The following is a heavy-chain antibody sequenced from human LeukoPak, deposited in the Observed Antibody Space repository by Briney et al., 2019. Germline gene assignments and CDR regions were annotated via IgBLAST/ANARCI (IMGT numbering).Heavy chain of an antibody. V-gene: IGHV3-30*04. CDR3: ARDPLRRGTSYLDN. CDR2: ISYDGVYI. D-gene: IGHD1-26*01. CDR1: GFVFSSYT. Sequence: PGGSLRLSCAASGFVFSSYTMHWVRQAPDKGLEWVAVISYDGVYIKYADSLKGRFTISRDNSKNTLYLQMNSLRVEDTAVYYCARDPLRRGTSYLDNWGQGTLVTVAS. J-gene: IGHJ4*02.